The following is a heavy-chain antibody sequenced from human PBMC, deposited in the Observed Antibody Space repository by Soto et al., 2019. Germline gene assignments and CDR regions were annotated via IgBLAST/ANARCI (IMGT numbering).Heavy chain of an antibody. J-gene: IGHJ4*02. D-gene: IGHD4-4*01. Sequence: KQSQTLSLTCAVYGGSFSGYYWSWIRQPPGKGLEWIGEINHSGSTNYNPSLKSRVTISVDTSKNQFSLKLSSVTAADTAVYYCAREVRITVTNFDYWGQGTLVTVSS. CDR3: AREVRITVTNFDY. V-gene: IGHV4-34*01. CDR1: GGSFSGYY. CDR2: INHSGST.